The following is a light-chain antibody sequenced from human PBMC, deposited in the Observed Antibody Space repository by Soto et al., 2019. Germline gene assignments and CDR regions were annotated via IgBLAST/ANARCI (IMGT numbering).Light chain of an antibody. CDR3: PQRSHWLP. V-gene: IGKV3-11*01. J-gene: IGKJ4*01. Sequence: VFGRASGRQTVSPGEGAALSCRASQSVSSYLAWYQQKPGQAPRLLIYDASNRATGIPARFSGSGSGTAFALTLSSPEPEAFPVYHCPQRSHWLPLGGGTKVDI. CDR1: QSVSSY. CDR2: DAS.